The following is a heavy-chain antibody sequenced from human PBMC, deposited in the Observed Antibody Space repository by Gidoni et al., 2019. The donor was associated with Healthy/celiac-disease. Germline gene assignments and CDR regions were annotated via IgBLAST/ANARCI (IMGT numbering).Heavy chain of an antibody. V-gene: IGHV3-30*01. CDR2: ISYDGSNK. CDR3: ARERAVAARGFDY. D-gene: IGHD6-19*01. Sequence: QVQLVESGGGVVQPGRSLRLSCAASGFTFSSYAMHWVRQAPGKGLEWVAVISYDGSNKYYADSVKGRFTISRDNSKNTLYLQMNSLRAEDTAVYYCARERAVAARGFDYWGQGTLVTVSS. CDR1: GFTFSSYA. J-gene: IGHJ4*02.